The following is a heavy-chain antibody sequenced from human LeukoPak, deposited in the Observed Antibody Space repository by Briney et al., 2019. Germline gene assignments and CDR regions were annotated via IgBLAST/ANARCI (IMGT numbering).Heavy chain of an antibody. J-gene: IGHJ4*02. V-gene: IGHV3-23*01. CDR2: ISGSGGST. CDR3: AKGGHSVIVVKIDY. D-gene: IGHD3-22*01. Sequence: GGSLRLSCAASGFTFSSYAMGWVRQAPGKGLEWVSAISGSGGSTYYADSVKGRFTISRDNSKNTLYLQMNSLRAEDTAVYYCAKGGHSVIVVKIDYWGQGTLVTVSS. CDR1: GFTFSSYA.